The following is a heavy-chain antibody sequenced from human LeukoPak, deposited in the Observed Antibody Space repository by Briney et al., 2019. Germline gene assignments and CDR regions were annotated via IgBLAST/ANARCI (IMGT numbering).Heavy chain of an antibody. J-gene: IGHJ4*02. V-gene: IGHV1-46*01. CDR2: INPSGGST. CDR3: AREADRLLWFGELSTFDY. D-gene: IGHD3-10*01. CDR1: GYTFTSYY. Sequence: GASVKVSCKASGYTFTSYYMHWVRQAPGQGLEWMGIINPSGGSTSYAQKFQGRVTMTRDTSTSTVYMELSSLRSEDTAVYYCAREADRLLWFGELSTFDYWGQGTLVTVSS.